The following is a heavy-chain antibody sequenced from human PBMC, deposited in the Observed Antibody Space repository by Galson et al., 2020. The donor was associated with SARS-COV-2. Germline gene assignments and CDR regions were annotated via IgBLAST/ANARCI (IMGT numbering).Heavy chain of an antibody. J-gene: IGHJ2*01. D-gene: IGHD3-22*01. Sequence: SETLSLTCTVSGYSVSTTNYWGWVRQPPGRGLEWIGSVYPSGTTYYNPSLKSRVTISVDTSKNQFSLRLDSVTAADTVLYYCARQGVNMIVLGTVPGWYFDLWGRGTLVTVSS. CDR3: ARQGVNMIVLGTVPGWYFDL. CDR1: GYSVSTTNY. CDR2: VYPSGTT. V-gene: IGHV4-38-2*02.